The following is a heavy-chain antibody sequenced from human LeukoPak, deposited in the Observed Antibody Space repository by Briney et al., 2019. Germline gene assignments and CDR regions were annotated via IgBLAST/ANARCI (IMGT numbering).Heavy chain of an antibody. CDR3: ARDKGADEGSKFDY. J-gene: IGHJ4*02. D-gene: IGHD1-26*01. CDR2: IRQDGSEK. CDR1: GFTFSSSW. Sequence: GGSLRLSCAASGFTFSSSWMSWVRRAPGKGLEWVANIRQDGSEKYYVDSVKGRYTISRDNAKNSLYLQMNSLRAEDTAVYYCARDKGADEGSKFDYWGQGTLVTVSS. V-gene: IGHV3-7*03.